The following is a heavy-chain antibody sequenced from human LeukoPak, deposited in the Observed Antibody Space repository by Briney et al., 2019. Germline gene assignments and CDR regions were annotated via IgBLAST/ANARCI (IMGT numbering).Heavy chain of an antibody. Sequence: GASVKVSCKASGGTFSSYAISWVRQAPGQGLEWMGGIIPIFGTANYAQKFQGRVTITADESTSTAYMELSSLRSEDTAVYYCARNYDTQNYYYYYMDVWGKGTTVTISS. CDR2: IIPIFGTA. CDR3: ARNYDTQNYYYYYMDV. D-gene: IGHD3-22*01. J-gene: IGHJ6*03. CDR1: GGTFSSYA. V-gene: IGHV1-69*13.